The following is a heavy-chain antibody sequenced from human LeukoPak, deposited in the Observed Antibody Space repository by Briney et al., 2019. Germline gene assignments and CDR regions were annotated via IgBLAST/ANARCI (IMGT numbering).Heavy chain of an antibody. CDR1: GYIFTSYW. CDR2: IYPGDSDT. V-gene: IGHV5-51*01. Sequence: GESLKISCKCSGYIFTSYWIGWVRQMPGKGLEWMGIIYPGDSDTRYSPSFQGQVTISADKSISTAYLQWSSLKASDTAMYYCARPYCSGGSCFEYFQHWGQGTLVTVSS. D-gene: IGHD2-15*01. J-gene: IGHJ1*01. CDR3: ARPYCSGGSCFEYFQH.